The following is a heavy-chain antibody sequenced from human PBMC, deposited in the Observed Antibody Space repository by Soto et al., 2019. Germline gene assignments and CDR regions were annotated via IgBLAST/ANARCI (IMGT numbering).Heavy chain of an antibody. CDR3: AKDRGRLRDYYYYGMDV. Sequence: EVQLLESGGGLVQPGGSLRLSCAASGFTFSSYAMSWVRQAPGKGLEWVPAISGSGGSTYYADSVKGRFTISRDNSKNKLYLQMNSLTAEDTAVYYCAKDRGRLRDYYYYGMDVWGQGTTVTVSS. V-gene: IGHV3-23*01. CDR1: GFTFSSYA. J-gene: IGHJ6*02. CDR2: ISGSGGST.